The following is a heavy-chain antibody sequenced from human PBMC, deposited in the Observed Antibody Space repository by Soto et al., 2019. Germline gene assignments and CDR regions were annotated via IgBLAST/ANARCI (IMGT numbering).Heavy chain of an antibody. D-gene: IGHD1-7*01. CDR2: ISYDGSNK. CDR3: AKDNWNYLRYFEY. V-gene: IGHV3-30*18. Sequence: GGSLRLSCAASGFTFSSYGMHWVRQAPGKGLEWVAVISYDGSNKYYADSVKGRFTISRDNSKNTLYLQMNSLRAEDTAVYYCAKDNWNYLRYFEYWGQGTLVTVSS. J-gene: IGHJ4*02. CDR1: GFTFSSYG.